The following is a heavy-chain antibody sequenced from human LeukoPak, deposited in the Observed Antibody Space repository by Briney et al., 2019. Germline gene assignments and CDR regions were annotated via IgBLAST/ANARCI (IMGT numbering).Heavy chain of an antibody. V-gene: IGHV1-24*01. CDR2: FDPEDGET. J-gene: IGHJ5*02. CDR1: GYTLTELS. CDR3: ATNLYSSGWYNWFDP. D-gene: IGHD6-19*01. Sequence: ASVKVSCKVSGYTLTELSMHRVRQAPGKGLEWMGGFDPEDGETIYAQKFQGRVTMTEDTSTDTAYMELSSLRSEDTAVYYCATNLYSSGWYNWFDPWGQGTLVTVSS.